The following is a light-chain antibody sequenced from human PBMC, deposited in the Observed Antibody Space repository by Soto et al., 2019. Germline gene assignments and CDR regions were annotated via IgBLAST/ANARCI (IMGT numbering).Light chain of an antibody. CDR1: QSITEK. CDR3: QQYGSSHT. V-gene: IGKV3-15*01. J-gene: IGKJ5*01. CDR2: GAF. Sequence: IVMTQSPDTLSVSPGERATLSCRASQSITEKVVWYQQKSGQAPRLLIYGAFTRAAGLPARFSGSGAGAYFTLTISRLEPADFGVYYCQQYGSSHTFGQGTRLEIK.